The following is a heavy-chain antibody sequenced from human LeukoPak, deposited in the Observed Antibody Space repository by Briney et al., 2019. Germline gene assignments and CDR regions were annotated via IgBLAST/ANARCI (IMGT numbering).Heavy chain of an antibody. CDR3: AISKLELPIYYFDY. CDR1: GGTFSSYA. D-gene: IGHD1-7*01. J-gene: IGHJ4*02. CDR2: IIPIFGTA. V-gene: IGHV1-69*05. Sequence: GASVKXSCKASGGTFSSYAISWVRQAPGQGLEWMGGIIPIFGTANYAQKFQGRVTITTDESTSTAYMELSSLRSEDTAVYYCAISKLELPIYYFDYWGQGTLVTVSS.